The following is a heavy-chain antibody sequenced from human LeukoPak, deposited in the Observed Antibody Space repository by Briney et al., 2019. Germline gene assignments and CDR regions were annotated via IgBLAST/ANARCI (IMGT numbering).Heavy chain of an antibody. Sequence: SETLSLTCTVSGGSISTYYWNWIRQPPGKGLEWIGYIYHSGSTNYNPSLQSRVTISADTSKNQFSLNLNSVTAADTAVYYCARGGAARLHFQNWGQGTLVTVSS. V-gene: IGHV4-59*01. D-gene: IGHD6-6*01. CDR3: ARGGAARLHFQN. CDR1: GGSISTYY. CDR2: IYHSGST. J-gene: IGHJ1*01.